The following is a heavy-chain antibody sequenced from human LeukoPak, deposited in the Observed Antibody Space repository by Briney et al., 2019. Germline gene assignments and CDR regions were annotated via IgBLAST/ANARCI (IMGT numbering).Heavy chain of an antibody. CDR3: ARDRPGFNGDYVDIFDY. CDR2: ISSSSSYI. Sequence: GGSLRLSCAASGFTFSSYSMNWVRQAPGKGLEWGSSISSSSSYIYYADSVKGRFTISRDNAKNSLYLQMNSLRAEDTAVYYCARDRPGFNGDYVDIFDYWGQGTLVTVSS. D-gene: IGHD4-17*01. V-gene: IGHV3-21*01. CDR1: GFTFSSYS. J-gene: IGHJ4*02.